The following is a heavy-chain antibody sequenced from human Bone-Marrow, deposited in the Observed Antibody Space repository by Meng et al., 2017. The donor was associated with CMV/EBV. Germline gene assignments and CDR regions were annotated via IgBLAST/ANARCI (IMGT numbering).Heavy chain of an antibody. Sequence: ASVKVSCKASGGTFSSYAISWVRQAPGQGLEWMGWINPNTGDTSYAQKFQGTVTMTRDSSINTAYMDLNRLTSDDTAVYYCARNIGDYWGQGTLVTVSS. V-gene: IGHV1-2*02. D-gene: IGHD2/OR15-2a*01. J-gene: IGHJ4*02. CDR2: INPNTGDT. CDR1: GGTFSSYA. CDR3: ARNIGDY.